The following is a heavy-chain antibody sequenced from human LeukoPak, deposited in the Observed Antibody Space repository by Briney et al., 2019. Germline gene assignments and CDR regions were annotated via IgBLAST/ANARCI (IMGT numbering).Heavy chain of an antibody. J-gene: IGHJ5*02. CDR2: INRDGSEK. V-gene: IGHV3-7*02. CDR1: GFTLSSYW. Sequence: AGGSLRLSCAASGFTLSSYWMSWVRQAPGKGLEWVANINRDGSEKYYVDSVKGRFTISRDNAKNSLYLQMNSLRAEDTSVYYCARVLVGGTNCFDPWGQGTLVTVSS. D-gene: IGHD1-26*01. CDR3: ARVLVGGTNCFDP.